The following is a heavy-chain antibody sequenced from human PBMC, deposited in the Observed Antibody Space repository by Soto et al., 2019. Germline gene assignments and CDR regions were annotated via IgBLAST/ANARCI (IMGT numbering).Heavy chain of an antibody. D-gene: IGHD3-3*01. J-gene: IGHJ4*02. Sequence: SETLSLTCTVSGGSISSRDYYWRWIRQPPGKGLEWIGYIYYSGSTYYNPSLKSRVTVSVDTSKNQFSLKLSSVTAADTAVYYCAGSRIRFLEWSNLDYWGQGTLVTVYS. CDR3: AGSRIRFLEWSNLDY. V-gene: IGHV4-30-4*01. CDR1: GGSISSRDYY. CDR2: IYYSGST.